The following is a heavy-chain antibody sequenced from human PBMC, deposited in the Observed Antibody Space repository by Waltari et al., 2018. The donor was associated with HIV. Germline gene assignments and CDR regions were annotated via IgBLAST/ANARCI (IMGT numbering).Heavy chain of an antibody. D-gene: IGHD1-20*01. V-gene: IGHV1-69*13. CDR2: IIPIIGTE. Sequence: QVQLVQSEAEVTKPRASVKVSCKSSGSTISSYASSWVRQSPGQVLQWMGGIIPIIGTENYEQKFQSSVTTPPAQSTSTAYTELTSLRPEDTALYYCARLSGTDTGNSQMYNYYYAMDVWGQGTTVTVSS. J-gene: IGHJ6*02. CDR3: ARLSGTDTGNSQMYNYYYAMDV. CDR1: GSTISSYA.